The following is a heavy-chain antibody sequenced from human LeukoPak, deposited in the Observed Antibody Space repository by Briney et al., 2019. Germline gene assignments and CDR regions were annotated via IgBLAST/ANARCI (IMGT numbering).Heavy chain of an antibody. D-gene: IGHD5-24*01. Sequence: GESLKISCEGSGYTFTNFWIGWVRQMPGKGLEWMGIVSPSDSDTRYSPSFQGQVTISADKSTNTAYLQWSSLRASDTAIYYCARPSGEMPTTPDCWGQGTLVTVSS. CDR1: GYTFTNFW. J-gene: IGHJ4*02. CDR3: ARPSGEMPTTPDC. CDR2: VSPSDSDT. V-gene: IGHV5-51*01.